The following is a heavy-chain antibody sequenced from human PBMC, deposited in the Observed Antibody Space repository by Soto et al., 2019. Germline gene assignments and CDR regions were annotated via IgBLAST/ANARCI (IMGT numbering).Heavy chain of an antibody. V-gene: IGHV1-18*01. J-gene: IGHJ3*02. CDR1: GYTFTSYG. CDR2: ISAYNGNT. D-gene: IGHD4-17*01. CDR3: ARDHVGGDYVFDAFYI. Sequence: GASGKVSCKASGYTFTSYGISWVRQAPGQGLEWMGWISAYNGNTNYAQKLQGRVTMTTDTSTSTAYMELRSLRSDDTAVYYCARDHVGGDYVFDAFYIWGQGTMVTVSS.